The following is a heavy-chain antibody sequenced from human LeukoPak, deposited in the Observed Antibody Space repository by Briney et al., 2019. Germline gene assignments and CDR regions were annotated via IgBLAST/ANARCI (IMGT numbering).Heavy chain of an antibody. Sequence: SETLSLTCAVYGGSFSGYYWSWIRQPPGKGLEWIGEINHSGSTNYNPSLKSRVTISVDTSKNQFSLKLSPVTAADTAVYYCARGYYDILTGYFIDYWGQGTLVTVSS. CDR2: INHSGST. CDR1: GGSFSGYY. CDR3: ARGYYDILTGYFIDY. V-gene: IGHV4-34*01. D-gene: IGHD3-9*01. J-gene: IGHJ4*02.